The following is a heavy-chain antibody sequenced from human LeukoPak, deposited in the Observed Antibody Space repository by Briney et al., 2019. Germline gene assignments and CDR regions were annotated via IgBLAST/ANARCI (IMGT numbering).Heavy chain of an antibody. D-gene: IGHD6-6*01. CDR3: ARVRSSSGFDP. V-gene: IGHV4-34*01. CDR2: INHSGST. Sequence: TSETLSLTCAVYGGSFSGYYWSWIRQPPGKGLEWIGEINHSGSTNYNPSLKSRVTISVDTSKNQFSLKLSSVTAADTAVYYCARVRSSSGFDPWGQGTLVTVSS. CDR1: GGSFSGYY. J-gene: IGHJ5*02.